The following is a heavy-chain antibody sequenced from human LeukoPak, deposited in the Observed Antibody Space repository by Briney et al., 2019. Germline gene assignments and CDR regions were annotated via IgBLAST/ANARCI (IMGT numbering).Heavy chain of an antibody. V-gene: IGHV3-53*01. D-gene: IGHD2-21*02. CDR3: AREGAYCGGDCRDY. CDR1: GFTVSSNY. J-gene: IGHJ4*02. Sequence: GGSLRLSCAASGFTVSSNYMSWVRQAPGKGLEWVSVIYSAGDTSYADSVKGRFTISRDNSKNSLYLQMNSLRAEDTAVYYCAREGAYCGGDCRDYWGQGTLVTVSS. CDR2: IYSAGDT.